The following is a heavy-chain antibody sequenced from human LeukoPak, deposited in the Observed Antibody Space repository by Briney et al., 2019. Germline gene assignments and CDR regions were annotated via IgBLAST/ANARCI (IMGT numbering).Heavy chain of an antibody. D-gene: IGHD5-18*01. J-gene: IGHJ4*02. V-gene: IGHV4-61*02. CDR2: IHISGST. CDR1: GGSISSGTYY. Sequence: SETLSLTRTVSGGSISSGTYYWSWIRQPAGKGLEWIVRIHISGSTNYNPSLKSRVTISVDTSKNQFSLKLSSATAADTAVFYCTSGYSYDLFDYWGQGTLVTVSS. CDR3: TSGYSYDLFDY.